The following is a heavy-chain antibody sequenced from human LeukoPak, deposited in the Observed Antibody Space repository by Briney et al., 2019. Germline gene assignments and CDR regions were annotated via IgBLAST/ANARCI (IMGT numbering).Heavy chain of an antibody. Sequence: SETLSLTCAVYGGSFSGYYWSWIRQPPGKGLEWIGEINHSGSTNYNPSLKSRVTISVDTSKNQLSLKLSSVTAADTAVYYCARGRGRTEYSSSSGRSLTAFDIWGQGTMVTVSS. J-gene: IGHJ3*02. CDR2: INHSGST. CDR1: GGSFSGYY. CDR3: ARGRGRTEYSSSSGRSLTAFDI. V-gene: IGHV4-34*01. D-gene: IGHD6-6*01.